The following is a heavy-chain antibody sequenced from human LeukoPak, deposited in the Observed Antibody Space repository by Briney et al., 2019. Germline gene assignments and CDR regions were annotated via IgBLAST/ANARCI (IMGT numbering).Heavy chain of an antibody. D-gene: IGHD3-10*01. Sequence: SVKVSCKASGGTFSSYTISWVRQAPGQGLEWMGRIIPILGIANYAQKFQGRVTITADKSTSTAYMELSSLRSEDTAVYYCASRGFGELFSVYFDYWGQETLVTVSS. CDR2: IIPILGIA. J-gene: IGHJ4*02. CDR1: GGTFSSYT. V-gene: IGHV1-69*02. CDR3: ASRGFGELFSVYFDY.